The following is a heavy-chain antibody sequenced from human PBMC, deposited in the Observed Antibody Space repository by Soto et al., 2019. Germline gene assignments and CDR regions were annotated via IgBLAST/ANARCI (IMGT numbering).Heavy chain of an antibody. CDR3: ARSLVTIDP. CDR1: GGSISSDY. CDR2: IYYSGST. D-gene: IGHD2-21*02. Sequence: SETLSLTCTVSGGSISSDYWSWIRQPPGKGLEWIGSIYYSGSTSYNPSLKSRVTISVDTSKNQFSLKLSSVTAADTAVYYCARSLVTIDPWGQGTLVTVSS. J-gene: IGHJ5*02. V-gene: IGHV4-59*08.